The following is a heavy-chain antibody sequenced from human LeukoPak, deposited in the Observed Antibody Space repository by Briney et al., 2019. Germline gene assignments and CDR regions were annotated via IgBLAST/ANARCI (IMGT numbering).Heavy chain of an antibody. D-gene: IGHD3-9*01. J-gene: IGHJ6*03. CDR1: GGTFSSYA. CDR2: IIPISGTA. CDR3: ARDRYYDILTGRDYYYYYMDV. V-gene: IGHV1-69*05. Sequence: SVKVSCKASGGTFSSYAISWVRQAPGQGLEWMGGIIPISGTANYAQKFQGRVTITTDESTSTAYMELSSLRSEDTAVYYCARDRYYDILTGRDYYYYYMDVWGKGTTVTVSS.